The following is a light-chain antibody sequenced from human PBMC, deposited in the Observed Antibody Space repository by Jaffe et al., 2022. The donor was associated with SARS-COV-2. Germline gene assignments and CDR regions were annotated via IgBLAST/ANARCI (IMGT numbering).Light chain of an antibody. CDR2: DTS. V-gene: IGKV3-11*01. Sequence: EIVLTQSPATLSASPGDSATLSCRASQFLTRSHLSWYQQKPGQAPRLLIYDTSNRAPGIPARFGGSGSGTDFTLTISSLEPEDFAVYYCQQPETFGPGTTVEIK. CDR3: QQPET. CDR1: QFLTRSH. J-gene: IGKJ3*01.